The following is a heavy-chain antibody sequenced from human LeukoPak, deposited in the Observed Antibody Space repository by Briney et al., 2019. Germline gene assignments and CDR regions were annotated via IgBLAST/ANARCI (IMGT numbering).Heavy chain of an antibody. CDR3: ARGSYSSSSPLKY. D-gene: IGHD6-6*01. CDR2: ISSSSSYI. CDR1: GFTFSSYS. Sequence: GGSLRLSCAASGFTFSSYSMNWVRQAPGKGLEWVSSISSSSSYIYYADSVKGRFTISRDNAKNSLYLQMNSLRAEDTAVYYCARGSYSSSSPLKYWGQGTLVTVSS. J-gene: IGHJ4*02. V-gene: IGHV3-21*01.